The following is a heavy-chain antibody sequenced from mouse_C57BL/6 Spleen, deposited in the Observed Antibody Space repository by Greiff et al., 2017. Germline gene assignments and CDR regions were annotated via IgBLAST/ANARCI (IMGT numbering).Heavy chain of an antibody. D-gene: IGHD4-1*01. V-gene: IGHV6-3*01. CDR3: TELGRYFDV. CDR1: GFTFSNYW. CDR2: IRLQSDNYAT. J-gene: IGHJ1*03. Sequence: EVQVVESGGGLVQPGGSMKLSCVASGFTFSNYWMNWVRQSPSKGLELVSQIRLQSDNYATHYAESVKGRFTISRDDSKSSVYLQKNNLRAEDTGIYYCTELGRYFDVWGTGTTVTVSA.